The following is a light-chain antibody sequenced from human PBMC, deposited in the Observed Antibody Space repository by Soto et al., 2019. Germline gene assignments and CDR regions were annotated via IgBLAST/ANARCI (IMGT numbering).Light chain of an antibody. V-gene: IGKV1-33*01. Sequence: DIQMTQSPSSLSASVGDRVTITCQASQDISNYLNWYQQKTGKAPKLLIYDASNLETGVPSRFSGSGSGTDFTLTISSLQPEDIATYYCQQYDNLPRYTFGQGTKLEIK. CDR2: DAS. J-gene: IGKJ2*01. CDR1: QDISNY. CDR3: QQYDNLPRYT.